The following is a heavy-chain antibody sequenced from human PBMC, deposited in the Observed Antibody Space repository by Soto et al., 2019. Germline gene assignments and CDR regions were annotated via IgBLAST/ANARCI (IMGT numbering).Heavy chain of an antibody. J-gene: IGHJ4*02. CDR2: INHSGST. Sequence: SETLSLTCAVYGGSFSGYYWSWIRQPPGKGLEWIGEINHSGSTNYNPSLKSRVTISVDTSKNQFSLKLSSVTAADTAVYYCALQGGLEYSVDYWGQGTLVTVSS. CDR3: ALQGGLEYSVDY. CDR1: GGSFSGYY. V-gene: IGHV4-34*01. D-gene: IGHD3-16*01.